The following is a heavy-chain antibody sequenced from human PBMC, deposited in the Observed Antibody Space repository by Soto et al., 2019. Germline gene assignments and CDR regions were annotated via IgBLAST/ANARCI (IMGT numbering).Heavy chain of an antibody. V-gene: IGHV4-39*01. J-gene: IGHJ4*02. CDR3: ARRRGGYNYYFDY. D-gene: IGHD5-12*01. Sequence: QLQLQESGPGLVKPSETLSLTCTVSGGSISSSGYYWAWIRQPPGKGLEWIGNVYYSGSTYYNPSLKSRVSMSVDTSKNQFALKLKSVTATDTAAYYCARRRGGYNYYFDYWGQGTLVTVSS. CDR2: VYYSGST. CDR1: GGSISSSGYY.